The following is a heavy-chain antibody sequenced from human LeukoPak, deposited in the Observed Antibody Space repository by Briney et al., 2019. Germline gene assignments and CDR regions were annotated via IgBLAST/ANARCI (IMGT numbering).Heavy chain of an antibody. J-gene: IGHJ3*01. Sequence: PSQTLSLTCAVSGDSISSAYSWSLIRQPPGKGLEGVGYIYHTGSTSYNPSLKTRVTISIDRPRNHFSLKLSSVTAADTAMYYCARVVGATNHDTFDVWGQGTMVTVSS. V-gene: IGHV4-30-2*01. CDR1: GDSISSAYS. CDR3: ARVVGATNHDTFDV. CDR2: IYHTGST. D-gene: IGHD1-26*01.